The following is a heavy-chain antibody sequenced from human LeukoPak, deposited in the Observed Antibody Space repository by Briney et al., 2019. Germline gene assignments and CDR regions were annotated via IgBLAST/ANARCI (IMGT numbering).Heavy chain of an antibody. D-gene: IGHD4-17*01. Sequence: ASVKVSCKASGYTFTGYYMHWVRQAPGQGLEWMGWINPNSGGTNYAQKFQGRVTMTRDTSISTAYMELSRLRSDDTAVYYCATLYGDYEVLYYRGQGTLVSVSS. CDR1: GYTFTGYY. CDR2: INPNSGGT. J-gene: IGHJ4*02. V-gene: IGHV1-2*02. CDR3: ATLYGDYEVLYY.